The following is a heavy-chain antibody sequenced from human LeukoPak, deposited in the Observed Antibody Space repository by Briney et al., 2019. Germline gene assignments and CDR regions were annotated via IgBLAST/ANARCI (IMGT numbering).Heavy chain of an antibody. CDR2: IYHSGST. V-gene: IGHV4-59*08. CDR3: GWGQWLPPHFDY. D-gene: IGHD6-19*01. Sequence: SETLSLTCTVSGGSISSYYWSWIRQPPGKGLEWIGYIYHSGSTNYNPSLKSRVTISVDTSKNQFSLKLSSVTAADTAVYYCGWGQWLPPHFDYWGQGTLVTVSS. J-gene: IGHJ4*02. CDR1: GGSISSYY.